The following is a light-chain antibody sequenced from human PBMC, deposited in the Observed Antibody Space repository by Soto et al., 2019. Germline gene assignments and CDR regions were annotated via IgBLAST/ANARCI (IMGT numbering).Light chain of an antibody. V-gene: IGKV3-15*01. CDR2: GAS. CDR1: QSVSSN. CDR3: QQYNNWPRT. Sequence: IVMPQSPATLSVSPGERATLSCRASQSVSSNLAWYQQKPGQAPRLLIYGASTRATGIPARFSGSGSGTEFTLTISSLQSEDFAVYYCQQYNNWPRTFGQVTKVAIK. J-gene: IGKJ1*01.